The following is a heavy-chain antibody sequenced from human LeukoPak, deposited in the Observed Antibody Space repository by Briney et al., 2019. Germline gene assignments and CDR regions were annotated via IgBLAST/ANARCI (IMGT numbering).Heavy chain of an antibody. V-gene: IGHV3-21*01. CDR3: ARSYMIADAFDI. CDR2: ISSSSTYI. Sequence: AGGSLRLSCAASGFTLSTYSMNWVRQAPGKGLEWVSSISSSSTYIYYADSLKGRFTISRDNAKNSLYLQMNSLRAEDTAVYYCARSYMIADAFDIWGQGTMVTVSS. CDR1: GFTLSTYS. D-gene: IGHD3-22*01. J-gene: IGHJ3*02.